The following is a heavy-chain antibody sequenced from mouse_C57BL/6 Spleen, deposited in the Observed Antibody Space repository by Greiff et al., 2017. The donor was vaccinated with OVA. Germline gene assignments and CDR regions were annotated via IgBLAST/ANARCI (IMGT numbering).Heavy chain of an antibody. Sequence: EVKLMESGGGLVKPGGSLKLSCAASGFTFSSYAMSWVRQTPEKRLEWVATISDGGSYTYYPDNVKGRFTISRDNAKNNLYLQMSHLKSEDTAMYYCAREITTVVAPYYFDYWGQGTTLTVSS. CDR1: GFTFSSYA. V-gene: IGHV5-4*01. CDR3: AREITTVVAPYYFDY. J-gene: IGHJ2*01. CDR2: ISDGGSYT. D-gene: IGHD1-1*01.